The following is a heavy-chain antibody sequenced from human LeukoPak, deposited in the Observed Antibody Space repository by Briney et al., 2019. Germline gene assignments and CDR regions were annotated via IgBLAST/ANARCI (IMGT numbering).Heavy chain of an antibody. CDR2: IYHSGST. CDR1: GGSISSGDYY. Sequence: PSETLSLTCTVSGGSISSGDYYWSWIRQPPGKGLEWIGYIYHSGSTYYNPSLKSRVTISVDTSKNQFSLKLSSVTAADTAVYYCARGRQAARAKNWFDPWGQGTLVTVSS. J-gene: IGHJ5*02. CDR3: ARGRQAARAKNWFDP. V-gene: IGHV4-30-4*01.